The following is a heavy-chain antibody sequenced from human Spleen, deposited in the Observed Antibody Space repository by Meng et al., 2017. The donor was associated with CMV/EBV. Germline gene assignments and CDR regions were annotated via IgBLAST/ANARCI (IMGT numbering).Heavy chain of an antibody. V-gene: IGHV6-1*01. CDR1: GSRNSDA. D-gene: IGHD3-22*01. CDR3: ARNYYDSSAYYYFDY. J-gene: IGHJ4*02. Sequence: GSRNSDALTWIRQSQSRGLEWLGRTYDRSKWYSDYAVSVKSRITINPDTSKNQFSLQLNSVTPEDTAVYYCARNYYDSSAYYYFDYWGQGTLVTVSS. CDR2: TYDRSKWYS.